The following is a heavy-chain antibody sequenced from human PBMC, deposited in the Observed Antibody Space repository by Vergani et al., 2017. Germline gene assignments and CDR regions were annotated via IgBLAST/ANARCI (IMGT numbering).Heavy chain of an antibody. CDR3: ANYYGSGSALVDYYMDV. CDR2: INAGNGNT. Sequence: QVQLVQSGAEVKKPGASVKVSCKASGYTFTSYAMHWVRQAPGQRLEWMGWINAGNGNTKYSQKFQGRVTITRDTSASTAYMELSSLRAEDTAVYYCANYYGSGSALVDYYMDVWGKGTTVTVSS. V-gene: IGHV1-3*01. D-gene: IGHD3-10*01. J-gene: IGHJ6*03. CDR1: GYTFTSYA.